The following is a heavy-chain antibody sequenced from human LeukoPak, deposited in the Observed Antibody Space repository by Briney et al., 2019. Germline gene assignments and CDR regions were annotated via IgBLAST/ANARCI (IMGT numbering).Heavy chain of an antibody. J-gene: IGHJ6*02. D-gene: IGHD4-11*01. CDR2: ISSSGSTT. CDR3: ARDSPDYSIGYYYYGMDV. CDR1: GLTFSDYY. V-gene: IGHV3-11*01. Sequence: PGGSLRLSCAASGLTFSDYYMSWIRQAPGKGLEWVSYISSSGSTTHYADSVKGRFTISRDNAKNSLYLQMNSLRAEDTAVYYCARDSPDYSIGYYYYGMDVWGQGTTVTVPS.